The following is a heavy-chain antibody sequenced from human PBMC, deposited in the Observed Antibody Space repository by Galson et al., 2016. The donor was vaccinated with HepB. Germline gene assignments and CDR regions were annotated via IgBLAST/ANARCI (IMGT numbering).Heavy chain of an antibody. CDR2: FDLEDGEI. Sequence: SVKVSCKVSGYSLTELSMHWVRQAPGKGLEWMGGFDLEDGEIIYAQRFQGRVTMTEDTSTETAYMELTSLRSDDTAVYFCATQVHTVTTFDRVGYYYYYAMDVWGQGTAVTVSS. V-gene: IGHV1-24*01. CDR3: ATQVHTVTTFDRVGYYYYYAMDV. J-gene: IGHJ6*02. CDR1: GYSLTELS. D-gene: IGHD4-17*01.